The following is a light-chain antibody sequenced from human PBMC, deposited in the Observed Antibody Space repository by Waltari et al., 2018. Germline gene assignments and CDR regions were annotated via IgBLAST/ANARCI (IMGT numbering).Light chain of an antibody. CDR1: QSGLYSSNNQNY. CDR3: QQYYSTLIT. V-gene: IGKV4-1*01. J-gene: IGKJ5*01. Sequence: DIVMTQSPDSLAVSLGERATINCKSSQSGLYSSNNQNYLAWYQQKPRQPPRLLIYWASTRESGDPDRFSGSGSGTDFTLTINSLQAEDVAVYYCQQYYSTLITFGQGTRLEIK. CDR2: WAS.